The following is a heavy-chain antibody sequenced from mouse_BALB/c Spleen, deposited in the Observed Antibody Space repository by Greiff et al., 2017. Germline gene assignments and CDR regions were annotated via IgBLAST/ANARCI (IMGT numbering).Heavy chain of an antibody. CDR1: GFTFSSFG. CDR2: ISSGSSTI. CDR3: ARTYGYAMDY. D-gene: IGHD1-1*01. V-gene: IGHV5-17*02. J-gene: IGHJ4*01. Sequence: EVKLVESGGGLVQPGGSRKLSCAASGFTFSSFGMHWVRQAPEKGLEWVAYISSGSSTIYYADTVKGRFTIPRDNPKNTLFLQMTSLRSEDTAMYYCARTYGYAMDYWGQGTSVTVSS.